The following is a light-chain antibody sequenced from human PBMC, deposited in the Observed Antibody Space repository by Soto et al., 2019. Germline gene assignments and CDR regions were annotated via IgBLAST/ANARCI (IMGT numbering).Light chain of an antibody. CDR3: QQYYSYPFT. CDR1: QGISSY. V-gene: IGKV1-8*01. CDR2: AAS. J-gene: IGKJ3*01. Sequence: AIRMTQSPSSFSASTGDRVTITCRASQGISSYLAWYQQKPGKAPKLLIYAASTLQSRDPSRFSGSGSGTDFTLTISCLQSEDFATYYCQQYYSYPFTFGPGTKVDIK.